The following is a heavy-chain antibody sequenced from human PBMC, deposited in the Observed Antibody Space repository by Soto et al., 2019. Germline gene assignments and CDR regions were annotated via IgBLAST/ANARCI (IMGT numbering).Heavy chain of an antibody. CDR3: ARRIRSNYYYYGMDV. CDR2: NIPIFGTA. J-gene: IGHJ6*02. CDR1: GGTFSSYA. D-gene: IGHD2-21*01. V-gene: IGHV1-69*12. Sequence: QVQLVQSGAEVKKPGSSVKVSCKAYGGTFSSYAISWVRQAPGQGLEWMGGNIPIFGTANYAQKFQGRVTITADESTGTAYMELSSLSSEDTAAYYCARRIRSNYYYYGMDVWGQGTTVTVSS.